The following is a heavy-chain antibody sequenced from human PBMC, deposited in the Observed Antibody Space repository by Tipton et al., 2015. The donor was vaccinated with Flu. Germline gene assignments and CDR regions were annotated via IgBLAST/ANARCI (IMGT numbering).Heavy chain of an antibody. V-gene: IGHV4-39*01. D-gene: IGHD3-10*02. J-gene: IGHJ4*02. CDR3: ARHTGDSVRGVIDY. CDR2: IYSSGSA. CDR1: GGSISSSSDY. Sequence: LRLSCNVSGGSISSSSDYWGWIRQPPGKGLEWIGTIYSSGSAYFNPSLRSRVTISVDTSKNQFSLKLSSVTAADTAVYYCARHTGDSVRGVIDYWGQGTLVTVSS.